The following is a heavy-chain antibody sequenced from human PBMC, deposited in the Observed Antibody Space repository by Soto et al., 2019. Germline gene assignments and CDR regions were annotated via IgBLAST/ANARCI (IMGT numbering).Heavy chain of an antibody. CDR2: INSARTIT. CDR1: GFRFSHYG. V-gene: IGHV3-74*02. D-gene: IGHD3-3*01. Sequence: MQLVESGGGSVQPGGSLRLSCAASGFRFSHYGMHWVRQTPGKGLVWVSRINSARTITNYADSVEGRITISRGNADSALFLQMNGLSAEDTAIYYKTSDTIGLRDTWGQGTLVTVSS. CDR3: TSDTIGLRDT. J-gene: IGHJ5*02.